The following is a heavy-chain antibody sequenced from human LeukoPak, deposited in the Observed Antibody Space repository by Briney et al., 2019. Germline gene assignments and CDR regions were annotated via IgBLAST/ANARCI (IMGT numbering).Heavy chain of an antibody. CDR2: INWNGGST. V-gene: IGHV3-20*04. Sequence: GGSLRLSCAASGFTFDDYGMSWVRQAPGKGLEWVSGINWNGGSTGYADSVKGRFTIPRDNAKNSLYLQMNSLRAEDTALYYCARVRYYDSSGYYKRWYYYMDVWGKGTTVTVSS. CDR1: GFTFDDYG. D-gene: IGHD3-22*01. CDR3: ARVRYYDSSGYYKRWYYYMDV. J-gene: IGHJ6*03.